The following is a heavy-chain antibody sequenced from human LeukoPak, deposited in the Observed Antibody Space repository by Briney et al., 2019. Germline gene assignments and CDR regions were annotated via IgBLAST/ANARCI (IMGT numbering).Heavy chain of an antibody. J-gene: IGHJ4*02. D-gene: IGHD1-26*01. CDR1: GFTLTTYA. CDR3: AKGFSGSYSIFDC. Sequence: GGSLRLSCTASGFTLTTYAMSWVRQAPGKGLAWVSTISIGGSTTFYADSVKGRFTISRDSSKNTLYLQMNSLKAEDTAIYYCAKGFSGSYSIFDCWGQGTLVTVSS. CDR2: ISIGGSTT. V-gene: IGHV3-23*01.